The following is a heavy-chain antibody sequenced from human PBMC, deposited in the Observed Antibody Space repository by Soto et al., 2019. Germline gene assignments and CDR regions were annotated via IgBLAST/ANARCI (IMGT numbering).Heavy chain of an antibody. CDR3: ARDLFGGPPKTRYDYYMDV. D-gene: IGHD3-10*01. V-gene: IGHV3-66*01. CDR1: GFTVSTNY. CDR2: IYSGGST. Sequence: EVQLVESGGDLVQPGGSLRLSCAASGFTVSTNYMSWVRQAPGKGLEWVSVIYSGGSTFYSDSVKGRFTISRDNSKNTLYLQMNSLKAEATAVAYCARDLFGGPPKTRYDYYMDVWGKGTTVTVSS. J-gene: IGHJ6*03.